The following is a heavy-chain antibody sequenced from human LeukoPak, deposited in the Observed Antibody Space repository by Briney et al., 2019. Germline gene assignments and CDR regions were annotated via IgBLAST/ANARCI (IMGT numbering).Heavy chain of an antibody. V-gene: IGHV3-48*03. J-gene: IGHJ6*02. D-gene: IGHD6-13*01. Sequence: GGSLRLSCAASGLSDSRFEMNWVRQAPGKGLEWVSYISSWGETIYYADSVWGRFTISRDNAKNSLFLQMNSLRAEDTAVYYCASGVEAGKHYYGMDVWGQGTTVTVSS. CDR2: ISSWGETI. CDR3: ASGVEAGKHYYGMDV. CDR1: GLSDSRFE.